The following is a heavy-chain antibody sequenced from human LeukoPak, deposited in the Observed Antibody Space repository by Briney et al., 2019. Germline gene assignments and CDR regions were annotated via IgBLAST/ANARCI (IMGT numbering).Heavy chain of an antibody. V-gene: IGHV3-23*01. Sequence: GGSLRLSCAASGFTFSSYAMHWVRQAPGKGLEWVSAISSTYYADSVKGRFTISRDNSKNTLYLQMNSLRAEDTAVYYCAKDSGYDSDDYWGQGTLVTVSS. D-gene: IGHD5-12*01. J-gene: IGHJ4*02. CDR1: GFTFSSYA. CDR2: ISST. CDR3: AKDSGYDSDDY.